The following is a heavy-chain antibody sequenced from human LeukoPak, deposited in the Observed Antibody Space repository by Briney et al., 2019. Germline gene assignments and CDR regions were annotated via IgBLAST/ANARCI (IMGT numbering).Heavy chain of an antibody. CDR2: IYYSGST. J-gene: IGHJ4*02. CDR3: ARVDYSNLFDY. Sequence: SETLSLTSTVSRGSISSYYWSWIRQPPRKGLEWIGYIYYSGSTNYNPSLKSRVTISVDTSKNQFSLKLSSVTAADTAVYYCARVDYSNLFDYWGQGTMVTVSS. D-gene: IGHD4-11*01. V-gene: IGHV4-59*01. CDR1: RGSISSYY.